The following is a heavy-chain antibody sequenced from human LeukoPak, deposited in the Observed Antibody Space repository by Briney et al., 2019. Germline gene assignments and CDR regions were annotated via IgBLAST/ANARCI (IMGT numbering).Heavy chain of an antibody. Sequence: GASVKVSCKASGYTFTGYYMHWVRQAPGQGLEWMGWINPNSGGTNYAQKFQGRVTMTRDTSISTAYMELSRLRSDDTAVYYCARGANHRITMVRGVPASFDPWGQGTLVTVSS. V-gene: IGHV1-2*02. J-gene: IGHJ5*02. D-gene: IGHD3-10*01. CDR2: INPNSGGT. CDR1: GYTFTGYY. CDR3: ARGANHRITMVRGVPASFDP.